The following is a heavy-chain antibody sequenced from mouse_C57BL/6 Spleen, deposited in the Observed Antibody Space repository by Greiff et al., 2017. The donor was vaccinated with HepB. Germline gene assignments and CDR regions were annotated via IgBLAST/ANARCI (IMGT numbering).Heavy chain of an antibody. CDR1: GYAFSSAW. J-gene: IGHJ3*01. V-gene: IGHV1-82*01. CDR2: IYPGDGDT. Sequence: VQLVESGPELVKPGASVKISCKASGYAFSSAWMNWVKQRPGKGLEWIGRIYPGDGDTNYNGKFKGKATLTADKSSSTAYMQLSSLTSEDSAVYFCAINGYAWFAYWGQGTLVTVSA. CDR3: AINGYAWFAY. D-gene: IGHD2-2*01.